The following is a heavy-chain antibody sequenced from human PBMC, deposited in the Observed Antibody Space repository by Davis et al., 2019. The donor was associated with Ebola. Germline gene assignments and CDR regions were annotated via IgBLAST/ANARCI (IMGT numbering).Heavy chain of an antibody. J-gene: IGHJ4*02. V-gene: IGHV4-4*02. CDR2: IYHSGST. D-gene: IGHD5-24*01. Sequence: GSLRLSCAVSGGSISSSNWWSWVRQPTGKGLEWIGEIYHSGSTNYNPSLKSRVTISVDKSKNQFSLKLSSVTAADTAVYYCARDSGWLQSNYFDYWGQGTLVTVSS. CDR1: GGSISSSNW. CDR3: ARDSGWLQSNYFDY.